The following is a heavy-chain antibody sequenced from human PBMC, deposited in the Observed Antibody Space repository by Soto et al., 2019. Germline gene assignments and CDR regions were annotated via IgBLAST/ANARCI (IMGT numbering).Heavy chain of an antibody. J-gene: IGHJ4*02. V-gene: IGHV1-3*05. CDR3: ARGITLPTPLDY. Sequence: QVQLVQSGAEEKKPGASVKVSCKASGYTFTSYAMHWVRQAPGQRLEWMGWINAGNGNTKYSQKFQGRVTITRDTSASPAYMELSSLRSEDTAVYYCARGITLPTPLDYWCQGTLVTVSS. D-gene: IGHD1-20*01. CDR1: GYTFTSYA. CDR2: INAGNGNT.